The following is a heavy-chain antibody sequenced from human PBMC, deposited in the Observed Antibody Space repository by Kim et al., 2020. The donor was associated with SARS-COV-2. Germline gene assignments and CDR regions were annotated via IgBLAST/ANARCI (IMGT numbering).Heavy chain of an antibody. CDR3: AKDNWDCSSTSCYLLSSQAYYYGMDV. J-gene: IGHJ6*02. D-gene: IGHD2-2*01. CDR1: GFTFSSYA. CDR2: ISGSGGST. Sequence: GGSLRLSCAASGFTFSSYAMSWVRQAPGKGLEWVSAISGSGGSTYYADSVKGRFTISRDNSKNTLYLQMNSLRAEDTAVYYCAKDNWDCSSTSCYLLSSQAYYYGMDVWGQGTTVTVSS. V-gene: IGHV3-23*01.